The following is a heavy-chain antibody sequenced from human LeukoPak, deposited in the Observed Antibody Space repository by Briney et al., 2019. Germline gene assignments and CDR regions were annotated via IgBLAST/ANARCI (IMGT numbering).Heavy chain of an antibody. Sequence: ASVKVSCKASGYTFTSYGISWVRQAPGQGLEWMGWISAYNGNTNYAQKLQGRVTMTTDTSTSTAYMELRSLRSDDTAVYYCARGIAATSYYYYGMDAWGQGTTVTVSS. CDR2: ISAYNGNT. D-gene: IGHD6-13*01. J-gene: IGHJ6*02. CDR3: ARGIAATSYYYYGMDA. V-gene: IGHV1-18*01. CDR1: GYTFTSYG.